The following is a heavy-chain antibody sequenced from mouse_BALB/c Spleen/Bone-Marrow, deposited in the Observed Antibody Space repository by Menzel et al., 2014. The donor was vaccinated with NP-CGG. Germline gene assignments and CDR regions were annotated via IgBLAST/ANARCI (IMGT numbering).Heavy chain of an antibody. CDR2: ISSGGSYT. CDR3: ARHRDAMDY. V-gene: IGHV5-6*01. J-gene: IGHJ4*01. CDR1: GFTFSSYG. Sequence: EVQRVESGGDLAKPGGSLKLSCAASGFTFSSYGMSWVRQTPDKRLEWVATISSGGSYTYYPDSVKGRFTISRDNAKNTLCLQMSSLKSEDTAMYYCARHRDAMDYWGQGTSVTVSS. D-gene: IGHD3-3*01.